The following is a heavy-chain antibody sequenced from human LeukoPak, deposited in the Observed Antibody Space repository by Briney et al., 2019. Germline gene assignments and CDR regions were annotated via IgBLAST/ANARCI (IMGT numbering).Heavy chain of an antibody. V-gene: IGHV4-39*01. CDR3: ARHNGP. D-gene: IGHD2-8*01. Sequence: SETLSLTCTVSGGSIRSSYYYWGWIRQPPGKGLEWIGSIYDSGSTYYNPSLKSRVTISVDTSKNQFSLKLNSVTAADTAVYSGARHNGPGGKGALVTVSS. CDR1: GGSIRSSYYY. CDR2: IYDSGST. J-gene: IGHJ5*02.